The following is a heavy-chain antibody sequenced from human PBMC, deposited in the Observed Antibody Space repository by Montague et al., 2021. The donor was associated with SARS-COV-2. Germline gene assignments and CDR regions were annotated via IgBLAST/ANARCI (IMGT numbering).Heavy chain of an antibody. CDR3: ARSKLLRSGYSSGWYGPGWFDP. J-gene: IGHJ5*02. Sequence: CAISGDSVSSNSGAWNWIRLSPSRGLEWLGRTYYRSKWYVDYAGSVRSRITINPDTSKNQFSLQMSSVTPHDTAVYYCARSKLLRSGYSSGWYGPGWFDPWGQGTPVTVSS. CDR2: TYYRSKWYV. V-gene: IGHV6-1*01. D-gene: IGHD6-19*01. CDR1: GDSVSSNSGA.